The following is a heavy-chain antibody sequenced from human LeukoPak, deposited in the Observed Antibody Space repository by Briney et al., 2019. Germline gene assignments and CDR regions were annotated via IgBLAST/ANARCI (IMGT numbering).Heavy chain of an antibody. CDR2: ISGSGGST. CDR1: GFTFSSYA. D-gene: IGHD3-22*01. CDR3: AKKGPYYYDSSGYSLPTEYFQH. Sequence: PGGSLRLSCAASGFTFSSYAMSWVRQALGKGLEWVSAISGSGGSTYYADSVKGRFTISRDNSKNTLYLQMNSLRAEDTAVYYCAKKGPYYYDSSGYSLPTEYFQHWGQGTLVTVSS. J-gene: IGHJ1*01. V-gene: IGHV3-23*01.